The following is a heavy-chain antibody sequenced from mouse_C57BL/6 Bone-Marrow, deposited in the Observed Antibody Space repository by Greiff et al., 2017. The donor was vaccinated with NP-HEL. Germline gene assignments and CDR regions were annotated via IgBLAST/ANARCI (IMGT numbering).Heavy chain of an antibody. CDR3: ARGFAY. Sequence: EVKLVESGGDLVKPGGSLQLSCAASGFTFSSYGMSWVRQTPDKRLEWVATISSGGGYTYYTDHVKGRFTISRDNAKNTLYLQMSRLKSEDTAMYYCARGFAYWGQGTLVTVSA. CDR1: GFTFSSYG. CDR2: ISSGGGYT. J-gene: IGHJ3*01. V-gene: IGHV5-6*02.